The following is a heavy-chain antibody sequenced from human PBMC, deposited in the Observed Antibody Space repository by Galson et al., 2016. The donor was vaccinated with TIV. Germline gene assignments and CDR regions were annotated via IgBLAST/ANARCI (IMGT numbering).Heavy chain of an antibody. V-gene: IGHV1-18*04. Sequence: SVKVSCKASGYTFTGNYMHWVRQAPGQGLEWMGWISTYNGNTNYAQKFQGRVTLTTETSTSTASMELRGLTSDDTAMYYCARAADTWNDVPSDYWGQGTLVTVSS. D-gene: IGHD1-1*01. CDR1: GYTFTGNY. J-gene: IGHJ4*02. CDR3: ARAADTWNDVPSDY. CDR2: ISTYNGNT.